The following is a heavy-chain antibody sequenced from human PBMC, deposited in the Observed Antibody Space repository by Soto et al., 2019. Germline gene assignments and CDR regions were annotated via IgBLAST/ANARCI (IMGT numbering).Heavy chain of an antibody. CDR1: GGSISSSSYY. V-gene: IGHV4-39*01. J-gene: IGHJ5*02. CDR3: ARTSYYDFWSGSNWFDP. Sequence: ETLSLTCTVSGGSISSSSYYWGWIRQPPGKGLEWIGSIYYSGSTYYNPSLKSRVTISVDTSKNQFSLKLSSVTAADTAVYYCARTSYYDFWSGSNWFDPWGQGTLVTVSS. CDR2: IYYSGST. D-gene: IGHD3-3*01.